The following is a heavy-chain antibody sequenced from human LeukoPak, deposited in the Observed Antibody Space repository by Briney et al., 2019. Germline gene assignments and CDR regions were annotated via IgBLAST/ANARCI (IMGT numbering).Heavy chain of an antibody. J-gene: IGHJ4*02. V-gene: IGHV3-43*01. CDR1: GFTFDDYI. Sequence: GGSLRLSCAASGFTFDDYIMHWVRQAPGKGLEWVSLVSWDGDTTYYADSVKGRFTISRDNSKNTLYLQMNSLRAEDTAVYYCAIMSSWPEQKFDYWGQGTLVTVSS. D-gene: IGHD6-13*01. CDR2: VSWDGDTT. CDR3: AIMSSWPEQKFDY.